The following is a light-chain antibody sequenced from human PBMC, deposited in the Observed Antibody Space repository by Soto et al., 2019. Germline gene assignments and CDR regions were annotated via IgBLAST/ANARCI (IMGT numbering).Light chain of an antibody. V-gene: IGKV3-20*01. CDR2: VAS. CDR1: QSVSSK. J-gene: IGKJ3*01. Sequence: EIVLTQSPATLSVSPGEGATLSCRASQSVSSKLAWYQQKPGQAPRLLIYVASSRATGIPDRYSGSGSGTDFTLTISRLEPEDCAVYYCQQYGSSPFTFGPGTKVDI. CDR3: QQYGSSPFT.